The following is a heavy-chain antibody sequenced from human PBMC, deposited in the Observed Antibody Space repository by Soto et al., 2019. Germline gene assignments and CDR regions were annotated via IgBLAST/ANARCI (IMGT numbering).Heavy chain of an antibody. J-gene: IGHJ4*02. V-gene: IGHV3-48*01. CDR2: ISSSSSTI. CDR3: ARDLTPPQLGY. Sequence: EVQLVESGGGLVQPGGSLRLSCAASGFTFSSYSMNWVRQAPGKGLEWVSYISSSSSTIYYADSVKGRFTISRDNAKNSLYLQMNSMRAEDTAVYYFARDLTPPQLGYWGQGTLVTVSS. D-gene: IGHD1-1*01. CDR1: GFTFSSYS.